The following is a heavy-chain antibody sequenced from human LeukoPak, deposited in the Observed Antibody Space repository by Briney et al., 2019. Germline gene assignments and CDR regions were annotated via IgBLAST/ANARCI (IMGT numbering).Heavy chain of an antibody. V-gene: IGHV1-2*02. J-gene: IGHJ4*02. CDR3: ARVRIAVAGKYYFDY. CDR1: GYTFTGYY. D-gene: IGHD6-19*01. Sequence: VGSLKVSCKASGYTFTGYYMHWVRQAPGQGLEWMGWINPNSGGTNYAQKFQGRVTMTRDTSISTAYMELSRLRSDDTAVYYCARVRIAVAGKYYFDYWGQGTLVTVPS. CDR2: INPNSGGT.